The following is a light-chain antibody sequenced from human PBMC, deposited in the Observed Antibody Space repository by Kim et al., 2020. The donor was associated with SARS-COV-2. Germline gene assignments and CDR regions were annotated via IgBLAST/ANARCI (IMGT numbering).Light chain of an antibody. Sequence: LSPGEGATLSCRASQSISTYLAWYQQKPGQAPRLLIYDASNTATGIPARFSGSGSGTDFTLTITSLEPEDFAVYFCQQRNSSPRTFGGGTKVDIK. CDR1: QSISTY. J-gene: IGKJ4*01. CDR3: QQRNSSPRT. CDR2: DAS. V-gene: IGKV3-11*01.